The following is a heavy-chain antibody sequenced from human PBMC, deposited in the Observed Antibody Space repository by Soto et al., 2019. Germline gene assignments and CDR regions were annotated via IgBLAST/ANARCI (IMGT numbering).Heavy chain of an antibody. CDR3: AKDLYSAAGTIGY. V-gene: IGHV3-9*01. CDR2: ISWNSGSI. J-gene: IGHJ4*02. Sequence: EVQLVESGGGLVQPGRSLRLSCAASGFTFDDYAMHWVRQAPGKGLEWVSGISWNSGSIGYADSVKGRFTISRDNAKNSLYLQMNSLRPEDTALYYCAKDLYSAAGTIGYWGQGTLVTVSS. D-gene: IGHD6-13*01. CDR1: GFTFDDYA.